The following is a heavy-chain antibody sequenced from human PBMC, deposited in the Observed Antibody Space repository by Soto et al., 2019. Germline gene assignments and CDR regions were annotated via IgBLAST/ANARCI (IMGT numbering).Heavy chain of an antibody. D-gene: IGHD4-4*01. CDR3: ARETDFSIGLTDY. J-gene: IGHJ4*02. Sequence: EVQLVESGGGLVQPGGSLRLSCSASGFSFSRYWMHWVRQVPGKGLQWVSRINSDGTTTDYGDSVKGRFTVSRDNGKSTLYLQMNSLRVEDTSVYYCARETDFSIGLTDYWVQGSLVTVSS. V-gene: IGHV3-74*01. CDR1: GFSFSRYW. CDR2: INSDGTTT.